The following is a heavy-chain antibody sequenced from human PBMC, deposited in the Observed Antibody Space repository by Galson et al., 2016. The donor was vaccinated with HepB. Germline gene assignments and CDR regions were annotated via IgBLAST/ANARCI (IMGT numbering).Heavy chain of an antibody. V-gene: IGHV3-23*01. CDR3: VKYVGLDGFDY. Sequence: SLRLSCAASGFTFSTYPMGWVRQAPGKGPEWVSDINAGGNNRYYSDSVKGRFAISRDNSKNTLYLQLDNLRGEDTAVYYCVKYVGLDGFDYWGQGTLVIVSS. J-gene: IGHJ4*02. CDR2: INAGGNNR. CDR1: GFTFSTYP. D-gene: IGHD3/OR15-3a*01.